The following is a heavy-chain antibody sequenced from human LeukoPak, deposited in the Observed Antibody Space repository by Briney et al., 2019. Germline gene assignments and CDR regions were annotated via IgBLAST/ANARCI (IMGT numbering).Heavy chain of an antibody. V-gene: IGHV4-34*01. D-gene: IGHD2-2*01. J-gene: IGHJ5*02. CDR3: ARGPYCSSTSCLIAAAANWFDP. CDR2: INHSGST. CDR1: GGSFSGYY. Sequence: SETLSLTCAVYGGSFSGYYWSWIRQPPGKGLEWIGEINHSGSTNYNPSLKSRVTISVDTSKNQFSLKLSSVTAADTAVYFCARGPYCSSTSCLIAAAANWFDPWGQGTLVTVSS.